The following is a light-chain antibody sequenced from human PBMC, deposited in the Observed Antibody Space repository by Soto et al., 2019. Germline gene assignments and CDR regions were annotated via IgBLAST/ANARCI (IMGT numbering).Light chain of an antibody. CDR3: PQDSSSPLT. CDR1: QGIRSE. Sequence: AIQMTQSPSSLSAAVGDRVTITCRASQGIRSELGWYQQKPGKAPKVLIYTASTLQSGVPSRFSGSGSGTDFTLTISSLQPEDFATYYSPQDSSSPLTFGGGTKV. CDR2: TAS. V-gene: IGKV1-6*01. J-gene: IGKJ4*01.